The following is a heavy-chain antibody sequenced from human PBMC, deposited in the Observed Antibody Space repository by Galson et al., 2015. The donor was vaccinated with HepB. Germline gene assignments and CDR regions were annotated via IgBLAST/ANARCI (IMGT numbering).Heavy chain of an antibody. CDR3: ARPAPSLYCSSTSCYFVY. CDR1: GFTFSSYA. D-gene: IGHD2-2*01. Sequence: PRLSCAASGFTFSSYAMHWVRQAPGKGLEWVAVISYDGSNKYYADSVKGRFTISRDNSKNTLYLQMNSLRAEDTAVYYCARPAPSLYCSSTSCYFVYWGQGTLVTVSS. V-gene: IGHV3-30-3*01. CDR2: ISYDGSNK. J-gene: IGHJ4*02.